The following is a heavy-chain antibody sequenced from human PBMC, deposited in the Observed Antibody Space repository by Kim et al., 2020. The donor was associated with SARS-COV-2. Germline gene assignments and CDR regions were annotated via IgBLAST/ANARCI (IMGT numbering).Heavy chain of an antibody. CDR1: GFTLNDYS. CDR2: ISYSGYYI. D-gene: IGHD3-9*01. J-gene: IGHJ4*01. CDR3: ARETGPRKNNPFDY. Sequence: GGSLRLSCAASGFTLNDYSMTWVRQAPGKGLQWVSTISYSGYYIYYADSVRGRFTISRDNSKNSLYLQINSLRAEDTALYYCARETGPRKNNPFDYW. V-gene: IGHV3-21*01.